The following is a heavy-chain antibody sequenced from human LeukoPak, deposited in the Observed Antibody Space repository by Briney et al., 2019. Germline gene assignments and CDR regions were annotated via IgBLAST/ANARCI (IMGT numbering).Heavy chain of an antibody. V-gene: IGHV4-34*01. D-gene: IGHD3-10*01. CDR1: GGSFSGYY. Sequence: SETLSLTCAVYGGSFSGYYWSWIRQPPGKGLEWIGEINHSGSTNYNPSLESRVTISVDTSKSQFSLTLRSVTAADTAVYYCARHLGSSIEYWGQGTLVTVSS. CDR2: INHSGST. CDR3: ARHLGSSIEY. J-gene: IGHJ4*02.